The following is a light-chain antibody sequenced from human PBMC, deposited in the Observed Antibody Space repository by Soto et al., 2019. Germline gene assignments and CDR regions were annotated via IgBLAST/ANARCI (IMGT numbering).Light chain of an antibody. CDR1: QNISNY. J-gene: IGKJ1*01. V-gene: IGKV3-20*01. Sequence: IVLTQSPATLSLSPGKRATLSCRASQNISNYLIWYQQKPGQAPRFLIYGASSRATGIPDRFSASGSGTDFTLTISRLEPEDFAVYYCHQYGYSPKTFGQGTKVDIK. CDR2: GAS. CDR3: HQYGYSPKT.